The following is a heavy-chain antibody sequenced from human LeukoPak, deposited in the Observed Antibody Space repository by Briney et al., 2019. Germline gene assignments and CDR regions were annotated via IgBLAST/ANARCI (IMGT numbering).Heavy chain of an antibody. J-gene: IGHJ4*02. Sequence: GRSLRLSCAASGFTFSNYGMHWVRQAPGNGLEWVAVISYDGSNEYYADSVKGRFTISRDISKNTLYLQMSSLRAEDTAVYYCAKDRSGSYSGGYFFDSWGQGTLVTVSS. V-gene: IGHV3-30*18. CDR3: AKDRSGSYSGGYFFDS. D-gene: IGHD1-26*01. CDR1: GFTFSNYG. CDR2: ISYDGSNE.